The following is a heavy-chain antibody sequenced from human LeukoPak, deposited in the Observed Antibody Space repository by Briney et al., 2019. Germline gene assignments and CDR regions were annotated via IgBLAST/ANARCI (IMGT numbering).Heavy chain of an antibody. CDR2: ISWNSGSI. J-gene: IGHJ4*02. Sequence: PGRSLRLSCAASGSTFDDYAMHWVRQAPGKGLEWVSGISWNSGSIGYTDSVKGRFTISRDNAKNSLYLQMNSLRPEDTALYYCAKASRVVDYFDYWGQGTLVTVSS. D-gene: IGHD2-2*01. V-gene: IGHV3-9*01. CDR3: AKASRVVDYFDY. CDR1: GSTFDDYA.